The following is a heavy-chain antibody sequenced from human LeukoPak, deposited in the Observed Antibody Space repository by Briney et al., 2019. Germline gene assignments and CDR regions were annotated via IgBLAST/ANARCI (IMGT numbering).Heavy chain of an antibody. CDR1: GFTFSSYS. CDR2: ISSSRSYI. V-gene: IGHV3-21*04. Sequence: PGGSLRLSCAASGFTFSSYSMNWVRQAPGKGLEWVSLISSSRSYIYYADSVKGRFTISRDNAKNSLYLQMNSLRAEDTAVYYCARDLGRYDSNQGPLDAFDIWGQGTMVTVSS. D-gene: IGHD3-22*01. J-gene: IGHJ3*02. CDR3: ARDLGRYDSNQGPLDAFDI.